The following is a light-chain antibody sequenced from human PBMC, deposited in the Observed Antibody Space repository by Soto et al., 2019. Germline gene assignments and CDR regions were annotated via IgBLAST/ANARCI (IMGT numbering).Light chain of an antibody. Sequence: QSVLTQPASVSGSPGQSITISCTGTSSDVGGYNYVSWYQRHPGKAPKLMIYDVSNRPSGVSNRFSGSKSGNTASLTISGLQAEDEADYYCSSYTSSSTLPVFGGGTKFTVL. J-gene: IGLJ2*01. CDR1: SSDVGGYNY. V-gene: IGLV2-14*01. CDR2: DVS. CDR3: SSYTSSSTLPV.